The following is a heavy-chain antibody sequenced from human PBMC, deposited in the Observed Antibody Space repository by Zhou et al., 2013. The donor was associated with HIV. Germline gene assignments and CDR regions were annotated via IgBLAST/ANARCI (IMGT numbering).Heavy chain of an antibody. J-gene: IGHJ3*02. D-gene: IGHD3-16*01. CDR1: GYTFTGHY. Sequence: QVQLVQSGAEVKKPGASVKVSCKTSGYTFTGHYMHWVRQVPGQGLEWMGWINPNSGGPKYAQKYQDRVTMTRDTSINTVYMELSGLRSDDTAVYYCARQGSDYDDALDIWGQGTTVIVSS. V-gene: IGHV1-2*02. CDR3: ARQGSDYDDALDI. CDR2: INPNSGGP.